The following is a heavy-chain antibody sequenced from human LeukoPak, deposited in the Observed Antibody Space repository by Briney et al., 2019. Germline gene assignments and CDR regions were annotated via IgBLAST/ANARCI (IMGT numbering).Heavy chain of an antibody. Sequence: KPSETLSLTCAVYGGSFSDYYWSWIRQPPGKGLEWIGSIYYSGSTYYNPSLKSRVTISVDTSKNQFSLKLSSVTAADTAVYYCARAFFRGSGSYLDYWGQGTLVTVSS. CDR3: ARAFFRGSGSYLDY. V-gene: IGHV4-34*01. D-gene: IGHD3-10*01. J-gene: IGHJ4*02. CDR2: IYYSGST. CDR1: GGSFSDYY.